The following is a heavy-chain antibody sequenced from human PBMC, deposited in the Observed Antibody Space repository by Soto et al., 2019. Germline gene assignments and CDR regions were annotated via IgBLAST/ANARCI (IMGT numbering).Heavy chain of an antibody. Sequence: EVQLAESGGGLVQPGGSLRLSCAASGFTFSDHYMDWVRQAPGKGLEWVGRSRDKVHSHTTEYAASVKGRFTISRGESENSLYLHMNSLKTEDTAVYYCARGVVSTGYFDYWGQGTLVTVSS. CDR1: GFTFSDHY. CDR2: SRDKVHSHTT. CDR3: ARGVVSTGYFDY. V-gene: IGHV3-72*01. D-gene: IGHD5-12*01. J-gene: IGHJ4*02.